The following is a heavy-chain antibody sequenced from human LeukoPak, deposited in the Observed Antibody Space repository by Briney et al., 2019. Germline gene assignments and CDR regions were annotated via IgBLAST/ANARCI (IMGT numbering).Heavy chain of an antibody. V-gene: IGHV3-15*01. J-gene: IGHJ4*02. CDR1: GFTFSSAW. Sequence: GGSLRLSCAASGFTFSSAWMNWVRQAPGKGLEWVGHIKSATDGGTTGYAAPVKGRFSISRDESKSTVYLQMNSLTTEDTAMHYCTTSLRRYSFVDYWGQGVLVTVSS. CDR3: TTSLRRYSFVDY. CDR2: IKSATDGGTT. D-gene: IGHD5-18*01.